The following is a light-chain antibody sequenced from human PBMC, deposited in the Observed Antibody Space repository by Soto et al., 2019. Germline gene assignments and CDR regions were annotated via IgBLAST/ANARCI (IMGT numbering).Light chain of an antibody. CDR3: QQYNNWPPWT. CDR2: GAS. J-gene: IGKJ1*01. Sequence: EIVMTQSPATLSVSPGECTTLSCRTSTTVSNNLAWYQQKPGQAPRLLIYGASTRATGIPARFSGSGSGTEFTLTISSPQSEDFAVYYCQQYNNWPPWTFGQGTKVEIK. CDR1: TTVSNN. V-gene: IGKV3-15*01.